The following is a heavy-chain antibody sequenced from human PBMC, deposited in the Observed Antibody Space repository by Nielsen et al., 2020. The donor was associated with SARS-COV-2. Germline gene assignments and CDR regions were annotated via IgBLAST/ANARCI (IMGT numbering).Heavy chain of an antibody. J-gene: IGHJ6*02. CDR3: ARVIHGYGMDV. Sequence: GESLKISCAASGFTFSDYYMTWIRQAPGQRLEWVSYISSGSSYTNYADSVKGRFTISRDNARNSLYLQMDSLRAGDTAVYYCARVIHGYGMDVWGQGTTVIVSS. D-gene: IGHD5-18*01. CDR2: ISSGSSYT. CDR1: GFTFSDYY. V-gene: IGHV3-11*05.